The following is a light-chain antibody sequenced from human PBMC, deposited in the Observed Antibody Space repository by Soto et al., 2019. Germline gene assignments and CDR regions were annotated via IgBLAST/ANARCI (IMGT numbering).Light chain of an antibody. Sequence: DIQMTQSPSSLSASVGDRVTITCRASQSISSYLNWYQQKPGKAPKLLIYAASSLQSGVPSRFSGSGSVKDFTLTISSLQPEDFATYYCQQSYSTLRTFGQGTKVEIK. CDR2: AAS. V-gene: IGKV1-39*01. J-gene: IGKJ1*01. CDR3: QQSYSTLRT. CDR1: QSISSY.